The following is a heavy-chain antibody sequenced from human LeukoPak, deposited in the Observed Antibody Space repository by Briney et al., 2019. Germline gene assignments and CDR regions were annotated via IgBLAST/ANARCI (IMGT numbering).Heavy chain of an antibody. V-gene: IGHV5-51*01. D-gene: IGHD6-13*01. J-gene: IGHJ3*02. CDR2: IYPGDSDT. Sequence: MAGESLKISCKGSGYSFTSYWIGWVRQMPGKGLEWMGIIYPGDSDTRYSPSFQGQVTISADKSISTAYLQWSSLKASDTAMYYCAASIAAAGLDAFDIWGQGTMVTVSS. CDR3: AASIAAAGLDAFDI. CDR1: GYSFTSYW.